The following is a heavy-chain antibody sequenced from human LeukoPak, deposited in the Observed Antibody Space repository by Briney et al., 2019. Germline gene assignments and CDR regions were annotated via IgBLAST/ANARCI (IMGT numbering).Heavy chain of an antibody. J-gene: IGHJ1*01. CDR1: GFTFSNYR. CDR2: IKSKTDGGTT. V-gene: IGHV3-15*01. CDR3: NTKSGVRGCEYLLL. Sequence: GGSLRLSCAASGFTFSNYRMNWVRQAAGKGLEWVGRIKSKTDGGTTDYAAPVKGRFTISRDDSKNTLYLQMNSLKTEDTAVYYCNTKSGVRGCEYLLLWGQGNLVTVSS.